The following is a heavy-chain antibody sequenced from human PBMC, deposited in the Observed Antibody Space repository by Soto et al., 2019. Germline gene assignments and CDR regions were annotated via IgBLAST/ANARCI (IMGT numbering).Heavy chain of an antibody. J-gene: IGHJ6*02. CDR1: GGSISSYY. Sequence: LSLTCTVSGGSISSYYWSWIRQPPGKGLEWTGYIYYSGSTNYNPSLKSRVTISVDTSKNQFSLKLSSVTAADTAVYYCARTGDTAMVTGDYYYYGMDVWGQGTTVTVSS. CDR3: ARTGDTAMVTGDYYYYGMDV. CDR2: IYYSGST. V-gene: IGHV4-59*01. D-gene: IGHD5-18*01.